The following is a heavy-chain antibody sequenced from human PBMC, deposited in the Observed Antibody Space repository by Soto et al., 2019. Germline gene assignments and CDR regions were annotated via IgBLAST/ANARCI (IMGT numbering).Heavy chain of an antibody. J-gene: IGHJ4*02. D-gene: IGHD3-3*01. CDR1: GFTFSSYA. CDR2: ISGSGGST. Sequence: EVQLLESGGGLVQPGGSLRLSCAASGFTFSSYAMSWVLQAPGKGLEWVSAISGSGGSTYYADSVKGRFTISRDNSKNTLYLQMNSLRAEDTAVYYCAKAPYYDFWSGYTYYFDYWGQGTLVTVSS. V-gene: IGHV3-23*01. CDR3: AKAPYYDFWSGYTYYFDY.